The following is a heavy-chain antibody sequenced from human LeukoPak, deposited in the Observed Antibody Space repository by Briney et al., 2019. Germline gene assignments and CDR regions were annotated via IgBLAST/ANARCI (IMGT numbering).Heavy chain of an antibody. D-gene: IGHD2-8*01. CDR1: GFTFSSYS. Sequence: GGSLRLSCAASGFTFSSYSMNWVRQAPGKGLEWVSSISSSSSYIYYADSVKGRFTISRDNAKNSLYLQMNSLRAEDTAVYYCARDTLIGANGVHDDAFDIWGQGTMVTVSS. J-gene: IGHJ3*02. V-gene: IGHV3-21*01. CDR2: ISSSSSYI. CDR3: ARDTLIGANGVHDDAFDI.